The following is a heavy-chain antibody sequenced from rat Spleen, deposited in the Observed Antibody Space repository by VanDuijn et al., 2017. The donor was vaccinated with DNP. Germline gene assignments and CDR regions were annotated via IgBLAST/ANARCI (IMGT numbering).Heavy chain of an antibody. CDR1: GFTFSDYY. V-gene: IGHV5-22*01. CDR3: AIHTDYGYDYFVY. D-gene: IGHD1-7*01. J-gene: IGHJ4*01. CDR2: ISYDGSSI. Sequence: EVQLVESGGGLVQPGRSLKLSCAASGFTFSDYYMAWVRQAPKKGLEWVASISYDGSSIYYGDSGKGRFTISRDNAEGTLNLQMNSLRSEDTATYYCAIHTDYGYDYFVYWGQGTSVTVSS.